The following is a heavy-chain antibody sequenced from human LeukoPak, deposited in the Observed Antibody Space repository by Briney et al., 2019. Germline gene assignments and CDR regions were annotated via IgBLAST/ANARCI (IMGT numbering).Heavy chain of an antibody. CDR3: ARVQWLQLEYYFDY. D-gene: IGHD5-24*01. V-gene: IGHV3-53*01. Sequence: PGGSLRLSCAASGFTVSSNYMSWVRQAPGKGLEWVSVIYSGGSTYYADSVKGRFTISRDNSKNTLYLQMNSLRAEDTVVYYCARVQWLQLEYYFDYWGQGTLVTVSS. CDR1: GFTVSSNY. CDR2: IYSGGST. J-gene: IGHJ4*02.